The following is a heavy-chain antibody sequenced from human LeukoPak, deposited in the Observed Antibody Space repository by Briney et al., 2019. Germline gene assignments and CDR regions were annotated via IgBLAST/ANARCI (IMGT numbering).Heavy chain of an antibody. CDR2: ISGSGDGA. D-gene: IGHD5-12*01. J-gene: IGHJ4*02. CDR1: GFTFNNYG. CDR3: AKDLQGGWLRFLLDY. Sequence: GGSLRLSCEGSGFTFNNYGMSWVRQAPGKGLEWVAGISGSGDGANYADSANGRFTLSRDNSKSTLYLQMNSLRAEDTAVYYCAKDLQGGWLRFLLDYWGQGTLVAVSS. V-gene: IGHV3-23*01.